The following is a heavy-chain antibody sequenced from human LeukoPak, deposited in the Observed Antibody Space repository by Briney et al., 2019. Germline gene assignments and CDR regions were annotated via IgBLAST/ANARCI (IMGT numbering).Heavy chain of an antibody. CDR1: GFTFRSYC. CDR2: INDDATET. J-gene: IGHJ4*02. Sequence: GMSLRLSCAASGFTFRSYCMTWVRQAPGKGLEWVANINDDATETNYIDSAKGRFTISRDNVRNSLHLQMDSLRAEDTAVYYCSGGGGWESDFWGQGTLVTVSS. CDR3: SGGGGWESDF. V-gene: IGHV3-7*03. D-gene: IGHD6-19*01.